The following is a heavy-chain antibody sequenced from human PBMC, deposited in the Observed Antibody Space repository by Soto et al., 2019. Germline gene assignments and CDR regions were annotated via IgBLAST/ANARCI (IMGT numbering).Heavy chain of an antibody. CDR1: GYTFTSYA. J-gene: IGHJ4*02. CDR3: ARDRGTAYYFDY. CDR2: INAGNGNT. Sequence: ASVKVSCKASGYTFTSYAMHWVRQAPGQRLEWMGWINAGNGNTKYSQKFQGRVTITRDTSASTAYMELSSLRSEDTAVYYCARDRGTAYYFDYWGQGTLVTVSS. V-gene: IGHV1-3*01. D-gene: IGHD5-18*01.